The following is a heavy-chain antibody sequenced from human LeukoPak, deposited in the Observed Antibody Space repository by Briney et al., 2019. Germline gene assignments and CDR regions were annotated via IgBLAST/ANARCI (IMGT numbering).Heavy chain of an antibody. CDR3: AGEAREWLQLSYAFDI. D-gene: IGHD5-24*01. CDR2: IYYSGST. J-gene: IGHJ3*02. V-gene: IGHV4-31*03. CDR1: GGSISSGGYY. Sequence: SETLSLTCTVSGGSISSGGYYWSWIRQHPGKGLEWIGYIYYSGSTYYNPSLKSRVTISVDTSKNQFSLKLSSVTAADTAVYYCAGEAREWLQLSYAFDIWGQGTMVTVSS.